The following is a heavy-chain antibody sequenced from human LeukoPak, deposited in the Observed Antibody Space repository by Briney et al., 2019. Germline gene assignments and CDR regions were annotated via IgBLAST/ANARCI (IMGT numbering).Heavy chain of an antibody. CDR1: GGTFSSYA. V-gene: IGHV1-69*13. D-gene: IGHD1-26*01. CDR3: ARDRVGALSGAFDI. J-gene: IGHJ3*02. CDR2: IIPIFGTA. Sequence: SVKVSCKASGGTFSSYAISWVRQAPGQGLEWMGGIIPIFGTANYAQKFQGRVTITADESTSTAYMELSSLRSEDTAVYYCARDRVGALSGAFDIWGQGTMVTVSS.